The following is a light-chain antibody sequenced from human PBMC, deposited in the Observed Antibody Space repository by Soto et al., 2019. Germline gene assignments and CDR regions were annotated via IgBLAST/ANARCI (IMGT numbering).Light chain of an antibody. Sequence: EIVLTQSPATLSLSPGERATLSCRASQSVSSDLAWYQQKPGQSHRLLIYDASNRATGIPARFSGSGSGTDVTLTISSLEPEDFAVYYCQQRSNWPLTFGGGTKVEIK. CDR3: QQRSNWPLT. CDR1: QSVSSD. J-gene: IGKJ4*01. CDR2: DAS. V-gene: IGKV3-11*01.